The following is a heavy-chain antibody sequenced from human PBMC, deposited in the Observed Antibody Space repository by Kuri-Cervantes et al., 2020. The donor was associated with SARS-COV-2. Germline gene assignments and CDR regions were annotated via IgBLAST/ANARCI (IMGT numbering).Heavy chain of an antibody. CDR2: INPSGGST. J-gene: IGHJ2*01. CDR3: ARGGITGTTGNWYFDL. V-gene: IGHV1-46*01. CDR1: GYTFTSYY. D-gene: IGHD1-7*01. Sequence: ASVKVSCKASGYTFTSYYMHWVRQAPGQGLEWMGIINPSGGSTSYAQKFQGRVTMTRDTSTSTVYMELSSLRSEDTAVYYCARGGITGTTGNWYFDLWGRGTLVTVSS.